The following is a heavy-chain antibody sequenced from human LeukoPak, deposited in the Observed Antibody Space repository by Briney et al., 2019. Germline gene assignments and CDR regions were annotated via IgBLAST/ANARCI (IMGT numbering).Heavy chain of an antibody. J-gene: IGHJ3*02. CDR3: AREKSSGWYGDAFDI. CDR1: GGSISSYD. D-gene: IGHD6-19*01. CDR2: IYTSGST. Sequence: PSETLSLTCTVSGGSISSYDWSSIRQPAGKGLEWIGRIYTSGSTNYNPSLKSRVTMSVDTSKNQFSLKLSSVTAADTAVYYCAREKSSGWYGDAFDIWGQGTMVTVSS. V-gene: IGHV4-4*07.